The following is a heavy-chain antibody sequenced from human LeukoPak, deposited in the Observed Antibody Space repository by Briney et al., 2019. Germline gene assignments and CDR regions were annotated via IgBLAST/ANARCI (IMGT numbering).Heavy chain of an antibody. Sequence: PETLSLTCTVSGGSISSYYWSWIRQPPGKGLEWIGYIYYSGSTNYNPSLKSRVTISVDTSKNQFSLKLSSVTAADTAVYYCARVTYYYDSSGYSSWFDPWGQGTLVTVSS. CDR2: IYYSGST. D-gene: IGHD3-22*01. CDR3: ARVTYYYDSSGYSSWFDP. J-gene: IGHJ5*02. CDR1: GGSISSYY. V-gene: IGHV4-59*01.